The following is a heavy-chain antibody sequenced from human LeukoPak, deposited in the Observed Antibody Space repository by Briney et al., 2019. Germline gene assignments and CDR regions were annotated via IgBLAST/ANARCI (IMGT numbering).Heavy chain of an antibody. CDR3: AREASGYSYGYGDY. CDR1: GGSISSYY. J-gene: IGHJ4*02. D-gene: IGHD5-18*01. Sequence: SETLSLTCTVSGGSISSYYWNWIRQPAGKGLEWIGRIYSSGSTDYNPSLKSRVTMSVDTSKNQFSLKLSSVTAADTAVYYCAREASGYSYGYGDYWGQGTLVTVSS. CDR2: IYSSGST. V-gene: IGHV4-4*07.